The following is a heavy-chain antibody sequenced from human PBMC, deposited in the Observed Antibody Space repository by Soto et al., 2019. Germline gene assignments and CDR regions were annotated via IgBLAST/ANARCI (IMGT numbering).Heavy chain of an antibody. CDR2: IYYSGST. CDR1: GGSISSYY. Sequence: SETLSLTCTVSGGSISSYYWSWIRQPPGKGLEWIGYIYYSGSTNYNPSLKSRVTISVDTSKNQFSLKLSSVTAADTAVYYCAREGDYFDFWGQGTLVTVSS. V-gene: IGHV4-59*01. CDR3: AREGDYFDF. J-gene: IGHJ4*02.